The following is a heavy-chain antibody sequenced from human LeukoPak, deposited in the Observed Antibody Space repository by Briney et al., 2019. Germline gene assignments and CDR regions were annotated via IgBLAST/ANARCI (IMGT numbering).Heavy chain of an antibody. J-gene: IGHJ3*02. CDR1: GFTFSSYS. Sequence: PGGSLRLSCAASGFTFSSYSMNWVRQAPGKGLEWVSSISSSSSYIYYADSVKGRFTISRDNSKNTLYLQMNSLRAEDTAVYYCARERAYYYDSSGYYHGGTFDIWGQGTMVTVSS. CDR2: ISSSSSYI. V-gene: IGHV3-21*01. CDR3: ARERAYYYDSSGYYHGGTFDI. D-gene: IGHD3-22*01.